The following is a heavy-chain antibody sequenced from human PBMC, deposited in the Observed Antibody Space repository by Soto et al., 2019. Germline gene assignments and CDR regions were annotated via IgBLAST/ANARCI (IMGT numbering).Heavy chain of an antibody. D-gene: IGHD1-26*01. J-gene: IGHJ4*02. V-gene: IGHV4-30-2*01. CDR3: ASWSYLTSPFDY. CDR1: GGSISSGGHS. Sequence: SGTLSLTCVVSGGSISSGGHSWSWIRQPPGKGLEWIGEINHSGSTNYNPSLKSRVTISVDTSKNQFSLKLSSVTAADTAVYYCASWSYLTSPFDYWGQGTLVTVSS. CDR2: INHSGST.